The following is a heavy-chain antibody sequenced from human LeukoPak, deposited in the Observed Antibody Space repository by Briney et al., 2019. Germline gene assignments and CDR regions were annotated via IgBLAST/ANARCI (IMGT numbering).Heavy chain of an antibody. Sequence: SETLSLTCAVYGGSFSGYYWSWIRQPPGKGLEWIGEINHSGSTNYNPSLKSRVTISVDTSKNQFSLKLSSVTAVDTAVYYCASRFLEWSHQPFDYWGQGTLVTVSS. CDR3: ASRFLEWSHQPFDY. V-gene: IGHV4-34*01. D-gene: IGHD3-3*01. J-gene: IGHJ4*02. CDR1: GGSFSGYY. CDR2: INHSGST.